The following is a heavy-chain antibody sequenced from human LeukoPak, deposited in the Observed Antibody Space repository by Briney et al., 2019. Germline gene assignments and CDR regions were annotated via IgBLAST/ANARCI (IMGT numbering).Heavy chain of an antibody. CDR2: ISSSGSTI. CDR3: ASPVWIQLWPPDY. CDR1: GFTFSSYE. D-gene: IGHD5-18*01. J-gene: IGHJ4*02. V-gene: IGHV3-48*03. Sequence: PGGSLRLSCAASGFTFSSYEMNWVRQAPGKGLEWVSYISSSGSTIYYADSVEGRFTISRDNAKNSLYLQMNSLRAEDTAVYYCASPVWIQLWPPDYWGQGTLVTVSS.